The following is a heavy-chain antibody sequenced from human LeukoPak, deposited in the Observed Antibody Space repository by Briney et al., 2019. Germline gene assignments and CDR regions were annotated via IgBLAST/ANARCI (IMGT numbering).Heavy chain of an antibody. CDR2: IYYSGST. Sequence: PSETLSLTCTVSGGSISSSSYYWGWIRQPPGKGLEWIGSIYYSGSTYYNPSLKSRVTISVDTSKNQFSLKLSSVTAADTAVYYCARDWAWLLTHGAFDIWGQGTMVTVSS. V-gene: IGHV4-39*07. D-gene: IGHD2-21*02. CDR3: ARDWAWLLTHGAFDI. CDR1: GGSISSSSYY. J-gene: IGHJ3*02.